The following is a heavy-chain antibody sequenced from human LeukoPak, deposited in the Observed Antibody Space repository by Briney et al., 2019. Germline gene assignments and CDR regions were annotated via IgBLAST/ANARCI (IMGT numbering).Heavy chain of an antibody. CDR3: ARDGAVLRYFDWLPPVGNFDY. CDR2: ISSSSSTI. V-gene: IGHV3-48*01. Sequence: GGSLRLSCVASGFTFSSYSMNWVRQAPGKGLEWVSYISSSSSTIYYADSVKGRFTISRDNAKNSLYLQMNSLRAEDTAVHYCARDGAVLRYFDWLPPVGNFDYWGQGTLVTVSS. D-gene: IGHD3-9*01. J-gene: IGHJ4*02. CDR1: GFTFSSYS.